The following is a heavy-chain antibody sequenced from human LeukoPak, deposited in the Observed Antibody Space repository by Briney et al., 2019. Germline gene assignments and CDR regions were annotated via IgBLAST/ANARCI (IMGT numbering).Heavy chain of an antibody. CDR3: AREYYSSGDY. CDR2: INGDGGLT. V-gene: IGHV3-74*01. CDR1: GFSFSNFW. D-gene: IGHD3-10*01. Sequence: GGSLRLSCAASGFSFSNFWMHWVRQAPGKGPVWVSRINGDGGLTGHADSVKGRFTISRDNAKNTLYLQMNSLRAEDTAVYYCAREYYSSGDYWGQGTLVTVSS. J-gene: IGHJ4*02.